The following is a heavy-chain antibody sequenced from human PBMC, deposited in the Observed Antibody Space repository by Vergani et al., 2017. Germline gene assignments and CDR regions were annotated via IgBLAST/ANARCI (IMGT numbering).Heavy chain of an antibody. CDR2: INSSSSTI. V-gene: IGHV3-48*04. J-gene: IGHJ5*02. CDR3: ARLTTGDP. D-gene: IGHD4-11*01. CDR1: GITFSNYN. Sequence: EVQLVESGGGLVQPGGSLRLSCAASGITFSNYNRNWVRQAPGKGLEWVSYINSSSSTIYYAGSVKGRFTISRDNARNSLYLQMKSLIADDTAVYYCARLTTGDPWGQGTLVTVAA.